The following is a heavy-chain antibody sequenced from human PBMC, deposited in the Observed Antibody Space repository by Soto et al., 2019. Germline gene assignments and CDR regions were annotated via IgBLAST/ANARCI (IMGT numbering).Heavy chain of an antibody. D-gene: IGHD1-1*01. V-gene: IGHV1-18*01. J-gene: IGHJ4*02. Sequence: QVHLVQSGAEVKKPGXXXKVXCXXXXYXFTTYGITWVRQAPGQGLEWMAWISAHNGNTNYAQKLQGRVTVTRDTSTSTAYMELRSLRSDDTAVYYCARGRYGDYWGQGALVTVSS. CDR1: XYXFTTYG. CDR3: ARGRYGDY. CDR2: ISAHNGNT.